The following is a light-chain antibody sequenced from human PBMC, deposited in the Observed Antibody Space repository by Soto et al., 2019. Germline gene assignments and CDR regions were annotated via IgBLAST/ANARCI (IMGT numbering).Light chain of an antibody. CDR2: DAS. J-gene: IGKJ4*01. V-gene: IGKV3-11*01. CDR3: QQRNSWPLT. CDR1: QSVSSY. Sequence: EIMLSLSLATLSLYPGERATLSCRASQSVSSYLAWYQQRVGQAPRLLIYDASIRATGIPGRFSGSGSGTDFTLTISSLEPEDFAVYFCQQRNSWPLTFGGGSMVAI.